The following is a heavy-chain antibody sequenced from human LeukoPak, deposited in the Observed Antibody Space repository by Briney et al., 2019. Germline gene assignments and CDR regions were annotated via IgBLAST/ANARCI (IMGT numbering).Heavy chain of an antibody. D-gene: IGHD2-15*01. J-gene: IGHJ4*02. CDR3: VNVVSDSGVEGK. Sequence: GGSLRLSCAASGFTFSKYYMHWVRQAPGKGPVWISYINGDGSHTTYADSVKGRFTISRDNAINTVYLQMNSLRDEDTAIYYCVNVVSDSGVEGKWGQGTLVTVSS. V-gene: IGHV3-74*01. CDR1: GFTFSKYY. CDR2: INGDGSHT.